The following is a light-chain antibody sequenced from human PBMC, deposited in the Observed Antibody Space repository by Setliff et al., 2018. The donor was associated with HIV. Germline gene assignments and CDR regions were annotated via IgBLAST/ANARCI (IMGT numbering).Light chain of an antibody. J-gene: IGLJ1*01. CDR2: EVS. CDR1: TSDVGGYIY. CDR3: SSYTSSSNLV. V-gene: IGLV2-14*01. Sequence: QSVLTQPASVSGSPGQSITISCTGTTSDVGGYIYVSWYQQHPGKAPKLITSEVSSRPSGVSNRFSGSKSGHTASLTISGLQAEDEADYYCSSYTSSSNLVFGTGTKVTVL.